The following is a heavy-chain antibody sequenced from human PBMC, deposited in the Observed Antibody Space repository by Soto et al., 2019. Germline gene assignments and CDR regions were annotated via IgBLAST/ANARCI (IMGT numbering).Heavy chain of an antibody. CDR3: VRQGIGNLHGLVDV. Sequence: QVQLQQSGPGLVKPSETLSLTCSVSSGPSSSHNWGWIRQPPGRGLGWIGYVYSTGGTSYNPSLKSRVTISADTFTNHISLPLTSVTAADTAVYYCVRQGIGNLHGLVDVWGQGTTVRVSS. V-gene: IGHV4-59*08. D-gene: IGHD1-1*01. CDR1: SGPSSSHN. CDR2: VYSTGGT. J-gene: IGHJ6*02.